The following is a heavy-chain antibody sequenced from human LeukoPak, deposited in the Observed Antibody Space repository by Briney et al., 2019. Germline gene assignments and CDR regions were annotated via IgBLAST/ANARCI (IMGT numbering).Heavy chain of an antibody. D-gene: IGHD5-18*01. CDR3: ARDRYGYYYYYGMDV. Sequence: ASVKVSCKASGYTFTSYGISWVRQAPGQGLEWMGWISAYNGNTNYAQKLQGRVAMTTDTSTSTAYMELSSLRSEDTAVYYCARDRYGYYYYYGMDVWGQGTTVTVSS. V-gene: IGHV1-18*01. J-gene: IGHJ6*02. CDR2: ISAYNGNT. CDR1: GYTFTSYG.